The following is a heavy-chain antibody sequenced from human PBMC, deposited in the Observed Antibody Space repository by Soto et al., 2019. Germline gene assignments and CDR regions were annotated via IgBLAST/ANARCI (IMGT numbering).Heavy chain of an antibody. D-gene: IGHD3-22*01. Sequence: SETLSPTFPFSCGSINSGGFYWGWIRQHPGEGLEWIGYIYYSGSTYYNPSLKSRVTISVDTSKNQFSLKLSSVTAADTAVYYCARGYDSSGYYDSDAFDIWGQGTMVTVSS. CDR2: IYYSGST. CDR1: CGSINSGGFY. J-gene: IGHJ3*02. CDR3: ARGYDSSGYYDSDAFDI. V-gene: IGHV4-31*03.